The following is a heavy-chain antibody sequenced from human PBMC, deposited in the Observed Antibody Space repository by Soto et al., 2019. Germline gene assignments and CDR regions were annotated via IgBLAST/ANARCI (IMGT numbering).Heavy chain of an antibody. V-gene: IGHV3-30*18. CDR2: ISYDGSNK. Sequence: GGSLRLSCAASGFTFSSYGMHWVRQAPGKGLEWVAVISYDGSNKYYADSVKGRFTISRDNSKNTLYLQMNSLRAEDTAVYYCAKDRGWQYYFDYWGQGTLVTVSS. CDR1: GFTFSSYG. CDR3: AKDRGWQYYFDY. D-gene: IGHD6-19*01. J-gene: IGHJ4*02.